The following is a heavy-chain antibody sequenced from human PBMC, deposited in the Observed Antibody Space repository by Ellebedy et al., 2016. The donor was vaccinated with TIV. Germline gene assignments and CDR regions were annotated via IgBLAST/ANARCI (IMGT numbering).Heavy chain of an antibody. CDR3: ARDLRGAGGSYTN. Sequence: GESLKISCAASGFTFSSYSMNWVRQAPGKGLEWVSYISSSSSTIYYADSVKGRFTISRDNAKNSLYLQMNSLRAEDTAVYYCARDLRGAGGSYTNWGQGTLVTVSS. CDR1: GFTFSSYS. D-gene: IGHD1-26*01. V-gene: IGHV3-48*01. J-gene: IGHJ4*02. CDR2: ISSSSSTI.